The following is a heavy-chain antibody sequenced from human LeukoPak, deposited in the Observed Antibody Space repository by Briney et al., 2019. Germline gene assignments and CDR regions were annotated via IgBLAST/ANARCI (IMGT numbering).Heavy chain of an antibody. CDR2: ISYDGSNK. V-gene: IGHV3-30*18. Sequence: GRSLRLSCAASGFTFSSYGVHWVRQAPGKGLEWVAVISYDGSNKYYADSVKGRFTLSRDNSKNTLYLQMNSLRAEDTAVYYCAKGDFDYWGQGTLVTVSS. J-gene: IGHJ4*02. CDR1: GFTFSSYG. CDR3: AKGDFDY.